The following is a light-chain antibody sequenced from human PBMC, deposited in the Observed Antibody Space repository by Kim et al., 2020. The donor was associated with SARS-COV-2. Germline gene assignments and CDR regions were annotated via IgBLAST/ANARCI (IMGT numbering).Light chain of an antibody. Sequence: QSALTQPPSASGSPGQSVTISCTGTSSDVGGYNYVSWYQQHPGKAPKLMIYEVSERPSGVPDRFSGSKSGNTASLTVSGLQAEDEADYYCSSYAGSNKVVLGGGTKLTVL. J-gene: IGLJ2*01. CDR3: SSYAGSNKVV. CDR2: EVS. CDR1: SSDVGGYNY. V-gene: IGLV2-8*01.